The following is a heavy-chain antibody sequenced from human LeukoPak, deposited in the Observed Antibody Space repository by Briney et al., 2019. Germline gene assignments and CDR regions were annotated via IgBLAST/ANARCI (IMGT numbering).Heavy chain of an antibody. CDR1: GFTFSSYA. CDR3: AKVRVVDFWSGPRYFDY. D-gene: IGHD3-3*01. J-gene: IGHJ4*02. V-gene: IGHV3-23*01. CDR2: ISGSGGST. Sequence: GGSLRLSCAASGFTFSSYAMSWVRQAPGKGLEWVSAISGSGGSTYYADSVKGRFTISRDNSKNTLYLQMNSLRAEDTAVYYCAKVRVVDFWSGPRYFDYWGQGTLVTVSS.